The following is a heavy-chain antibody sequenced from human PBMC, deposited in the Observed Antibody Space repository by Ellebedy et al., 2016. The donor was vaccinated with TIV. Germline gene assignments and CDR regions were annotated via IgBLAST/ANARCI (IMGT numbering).Heavy chain of an antibody. CDR1: GFTFDDYA. V-gene: IGHV3-48*03. CDR2: VSGSGKTT. Sequence: GESLKISCAASGFTFDDYAMHWVRQAPGKGLEWVSYVSGSGKTTYYTDSVKGRFTISRDNAKNSLYLHMNSLRAEDTAMYYCARVRSVYHYMDVWGKGTMVTVSS. J-gene: IGHJ6*03. D-gene: IGHD2-8*01. CDR3: ARVRSVYHYMDV.